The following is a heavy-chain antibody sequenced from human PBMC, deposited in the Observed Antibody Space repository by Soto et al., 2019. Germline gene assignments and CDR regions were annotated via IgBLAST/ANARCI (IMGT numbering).Heavy chain of an antibody. CDR2: ISYDGSNK. Sequence: PGGSLRLSCAASGFTFSSYGMHWVRQAPGKGLEWVAVISYDGSNKYYADSVKGRFTISRDNSKNTLYLQMNSLRAEDTAVYYCAKGASIAARYYYYGMDVWGQGTTVTVSS. J-gene: IGHJ6*02. CDR1: GFTFSSYG. CDR3: AKGASIAARYYYYGMDV. V-gene: IGHV3-30*18. D-gene: IGHD6-6*01.